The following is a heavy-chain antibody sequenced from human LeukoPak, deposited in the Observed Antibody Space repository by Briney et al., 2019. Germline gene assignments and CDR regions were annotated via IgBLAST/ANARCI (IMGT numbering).Heavy chain of an antibody. CDR3: ARDFSGYDAFDI. CDR1: GFTVSSNY. J-gene: IGHJ3*02. Sequence: GGSLRLSCAASGFTVSSNYMSWVRQAPGKGLEWVSVIYSGGSTYYADSVKGRFTISRDNSKNTLYLRMNSLRAEDTAVYYCARDFSGYDAFDIWGQGTMVTVSS. CDR2: IYSGGST. D-gene: IGHD5-12*01. V-gene: IGHV3-66*01.